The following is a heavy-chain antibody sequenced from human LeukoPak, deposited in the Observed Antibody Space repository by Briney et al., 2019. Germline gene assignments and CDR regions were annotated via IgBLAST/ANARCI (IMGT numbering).Heavy chain of an antibody. J-gene: IGHJ4*02. Sequence: PGGSLRLSCAASGFTFSSYSMNWVRHALGKGLEWVSSISSSSSYIYYADSVKGRFTISRDNAKNSLYLQMNSLRAEDTAVYYCARALEQWLERERWGQGTLVTVSS. V-gene: IGHV3-21*01. CDR3: ARALEQWLERER. CDR2: ISSSSSYI. CDR1: GFTFSSYS. D-gene: IGHD6-19*01.